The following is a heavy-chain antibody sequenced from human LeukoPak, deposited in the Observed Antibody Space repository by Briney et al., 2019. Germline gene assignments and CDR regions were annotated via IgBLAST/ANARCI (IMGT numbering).Heavy chain of an antibody. CDR3: ARRSDYYDSSAYVY. V-gene: IGHV1-8*03. D-gene: IGHD3-22*01. CDR2: MNPNSGNT. CDR1: GYTLTSYD. J-gene: IGHJ4*02. Sequence: ASVRVSCKASGYTLTSYDINWVRQATGQGLEWMGWMNPNSGNTGYAQKFQGRVTLTRDTSIRTAYMELSSLRSEDTAVYYCARRSDYYDSSAYVYWGQGTLVTVSS.